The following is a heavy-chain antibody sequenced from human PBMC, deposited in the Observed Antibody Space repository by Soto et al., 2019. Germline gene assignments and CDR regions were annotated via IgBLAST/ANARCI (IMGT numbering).Heavy chain of an antibody. D-gene: IGHD3-9*01. CDR3: ARDGEYILTGYYSRYDAAAAGVLFDY. Sequence: QVQLVQSGAEVKKPGASVKVSCKASGYTFTGYYMHWVRQAPGQGLEWMGWINPNSGGTNYAQKFQGWVTMTRDTYISTDEMELSRLRPDDTAVYYCARDGEYILTGYYSRYDAAAAGVLFDYWGQGTQVSVSS. J-gene: IGHJ4*02. CDR2: INPNSGGT. CDR1: GYTFTGYY. V-gene: IGHV1-2*04.